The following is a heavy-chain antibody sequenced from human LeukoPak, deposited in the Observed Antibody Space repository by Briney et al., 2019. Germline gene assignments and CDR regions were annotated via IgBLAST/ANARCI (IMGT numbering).Heavy chain of an antibody. CDR1: GYTFTSYG. Sequence: ASVKVSCKASGYTFTSYGISWVRQAPGQGLEWMGWISAYNGNTNYAQKLQGRVTMTTDTSTSTAYMEPRSLRSDDTAVYYCARDTLYSDYYDSSGSHGWFDPWGQGTLVTVSS. CDR3: ARDTLYSDYYDSSGSHGWFDP. CDR2: ISAYNGNT. J-gene: IGHJ5*02. V-gene: IGHV1-18*01. D-gene: IGHD3-22*01.